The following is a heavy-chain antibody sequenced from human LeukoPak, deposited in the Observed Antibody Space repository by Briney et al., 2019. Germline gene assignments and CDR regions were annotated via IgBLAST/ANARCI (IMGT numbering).Heavy chain of an antibody. CDR3: ARRGGSTSGRAFDI. Sequence: PGESLKISCKGSGYSFTSYWIGWVRQMPGKGLEGMGIIDPAGSDTKYSPSFQGQVTISGDKSISTAYLQWSSLKASDTAMYYCARRGGSTSGRAFDIWGQGTMVSVSS. CDR2: IDPAGSDT. CDR1: GYSFTSYW. J-gene: IGHJ3*02. V-gene: IGHV5-51*01. D-gene: IGHD2-15*01.